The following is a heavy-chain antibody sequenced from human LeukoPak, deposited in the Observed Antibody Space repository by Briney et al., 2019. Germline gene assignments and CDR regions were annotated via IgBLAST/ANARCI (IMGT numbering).Heavy chain of an antibody. CDR2: IYHSGST. J-gene: IGHJ4*02. D-gene: IGHD7-27*01. CDR3: ARSPPPSSGVYYFDY. Sequence: SETLSLTCTVSGGSISRSTYYWGWIRQPPGKGLEWIGSIYHSGSTYYNPSLKSRVTISVDTSKNQLSLKLIFVTAADTAVYYGARSPPPSSGVYYFDYWGPGTLVTVSS. V-gene: IGHV4-39*07. CDR1: GGSISRSTYY.